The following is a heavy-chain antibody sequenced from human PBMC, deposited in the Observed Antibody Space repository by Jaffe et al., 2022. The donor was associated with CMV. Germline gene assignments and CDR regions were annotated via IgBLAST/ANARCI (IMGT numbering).Heavy chain of an antibody. CDR1: GGSISSYY. D-gene: IGHD1-26*01. CDR2: IYYSGST. Sequence: QVQLQESGPGLVKPSETLSLTCTVSGGSISSYYWSWIRQPPGKGLEWIGYIYYSGSTNYNPSLKSRVTISVDTSKNQFSLKLSSVTAADTAVYYCARLGAGPWGTYFDYWGQGTLVTVSS. CDR3: ARLGAGPWGTYFDY. J-gene: IGHJ4*02. V-gene: IGHV4-59*08.